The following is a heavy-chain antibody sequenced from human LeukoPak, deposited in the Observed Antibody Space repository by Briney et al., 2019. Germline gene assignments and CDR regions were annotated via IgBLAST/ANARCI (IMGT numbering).Heavy chain of an antibody. J-gene: IGHJ4*02. CDR3: AWSGYSYGYVADY. CDR1: GFTFSDYY. D-gene: IGHD5-18*01. Sequence: PGGSLRLSCAASGFTFSDYYMSWIRQAPGKGLEWVSYISSSSSYTNYADSVKGRFTISRDNAKNSLYLQMNSLRAEDTAVYYCAWSGYSYGYVADYWGQGTLVTVSS. V-gene: IGHV3-11*06. CDR2: ISSSSSYT.